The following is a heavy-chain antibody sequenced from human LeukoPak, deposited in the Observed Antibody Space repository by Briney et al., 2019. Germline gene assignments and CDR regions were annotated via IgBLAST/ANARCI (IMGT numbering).Heavy chain of an antibody. Sequence: GGSLRLSCAASGFTFTTSGMHWVRQAPGKGLEWVAFIQYDETDKFYADSVKGRFTISRDNSKNTLYLQMNSLRAEDTAVYYCAKIIPHEPYCGGDCYDPGFDYWGQGTLVTVSS. V-gene: IGHV3-30*02. CDR1: GFTFTTSG. CDR2: IQYDETDK. D-gene: IGHD2-21*01. J-gene: IGHJ4*02. CDR3: AKIIPHEPYCGGDCYDPGFDY.